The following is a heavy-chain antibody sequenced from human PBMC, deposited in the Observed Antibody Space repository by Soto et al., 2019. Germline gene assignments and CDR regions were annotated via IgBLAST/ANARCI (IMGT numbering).Heavy chain of an antibody. V-gene: IGHV1-24*01. J-gene: IGHJ3*02. D-gene: IGHD2-8*01. CDR1: GYTLTELS. CDR2: FDPEDVET. CDR3: ATGGGYCTNGVCYVNAFDI. Sequence: QVQLVQSGAEVKKPGASVKVSCKVSGYTLTELSMHWVRQAPGKGLEWMGGFDPEDVETIYAQKFQGRVTMTEDTSTDTAYMELSSLRSEDTAVYYCATGGGYCTNGVCYVNAFDIWGQGTMVTVSS.